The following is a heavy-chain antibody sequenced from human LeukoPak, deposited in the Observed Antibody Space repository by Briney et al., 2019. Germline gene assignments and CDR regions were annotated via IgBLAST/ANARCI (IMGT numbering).Heavy chain of an antibody. CDR1: GFALSSHW. Sequence: GSLRLSCAASGFALSSHWMTWVRQAPGKGLEWVASIKQDGSEKYYVDSVKGRFTISRDNAKKSLYLQMNSLRAEDTAVYYCARDKSAGADTGSSFYHWGQGALVTVSS. CDR2: IKQDGSEK. J-gene: IGHJ5*02. D-gene: IGHD3-10*01. V-gene: IGHV3-7*03. CDR3: ARDKSAGADTGSSFYH.